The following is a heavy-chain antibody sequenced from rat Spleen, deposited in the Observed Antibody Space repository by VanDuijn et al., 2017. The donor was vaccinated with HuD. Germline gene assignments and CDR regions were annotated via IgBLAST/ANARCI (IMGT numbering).Heavy chain of an antibody. D-gene: IGHD1-9*01. CDR1: GFTFRNSD. Sequence: EVQLVESGGDLVQPGRSLKVSCAASGFTFRNSDMAWVRQAPPKGLEWVASITPSGGATYYRESVQGRFTISRDNAKSSLYLQMDSLRSEDTATYYCARQDIYYGYNYGYFDYWGQGVMVTVSS. V-gene: IGHV5-25*01. CDR3: ARQDIYYGYNYGYFDY. J-gene: IGHJ2*01. CDR2: ITPSGGAT.